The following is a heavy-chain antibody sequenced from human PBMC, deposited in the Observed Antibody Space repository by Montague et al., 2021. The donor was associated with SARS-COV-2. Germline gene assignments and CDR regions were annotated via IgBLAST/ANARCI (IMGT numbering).Heavy chain of an antibody. CDR3: VRDPAPSRSGTFYDY. CDR2: VYYSRSS. D-gene: IGHD1-26*01. V-gene: IGHV4-59*02. CDR1: GDSVSHDF. J-gene: IGHJ4*02. Sequence: SETLSLTCTVPGDSVSHDFWTWIRQPPGKGLEWIGYVYYSRSSSYNPSLRGRVSIAVDTSKNQFSLRLSTVTAADTAIYYCVRDPAPSRSGTFYDYWGQGTLVAVSS.